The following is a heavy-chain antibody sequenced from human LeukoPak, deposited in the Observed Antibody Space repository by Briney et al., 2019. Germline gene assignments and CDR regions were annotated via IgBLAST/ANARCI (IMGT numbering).Heavy chain of an antibody. CDR2: IIPIFGIA. D-gene: IGHD3-10*01. CDR1: GGTFSSYA. J-gene: IGHJ6*02. CDR3: ARDQGFGPTNYYYYGMDV. V-gene: IGHV1-69*04. Sequence: SVKVSCKASGGTFSSYAISRVRQAPGQGLEWMGRIIPIFGIANYAQKFQGRVTITADKSTSTAYMELSSLRSEDTAVYYCARDQGFGPTNYYYYGMDVWGQRTTVTVSS.